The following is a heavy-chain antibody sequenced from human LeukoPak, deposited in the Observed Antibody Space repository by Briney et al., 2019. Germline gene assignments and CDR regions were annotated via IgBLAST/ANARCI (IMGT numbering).Heavy chain of an antibody. J-gene: IGHJ4*02. CDR3: ARDHGGSYSY. CDR2: ISSLSGTR. V-gene: IGHV3-48*01. D-gene: IGHD1-26*01. Sequence: GGSLRLSCAASGLTFSSYSMNWVRLAPGKGLEWVSFISSLSGTRDYADSVRGRFTISRDNAKNSLYLHMDSLRSEDTAVYYCARDHGGSYSYWGQGTLVTVSS. CDR1: GLTFSSYS.